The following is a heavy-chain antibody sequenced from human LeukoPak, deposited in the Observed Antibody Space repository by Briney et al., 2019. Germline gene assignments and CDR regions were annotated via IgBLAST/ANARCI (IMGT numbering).Heavy chain of an antibody. CDR3: ARGTTTTFLFDY. J-gene: IGHJ4*02. D-gene: IGHD1-26*01. CDR2: INHSGST. V-gene: IGHV4-34*01. Sequence: SETLSLTCAVYGGSFSGYYWSWIRQPPGKGLEWIGEINHSGSTNYNPSLKSRVTISVDTSKNQFSLKLSSVTAADTAVFYCARGTTTTFLFDYWSQGSLVTVSS. CDR1: GGSFSGYY.